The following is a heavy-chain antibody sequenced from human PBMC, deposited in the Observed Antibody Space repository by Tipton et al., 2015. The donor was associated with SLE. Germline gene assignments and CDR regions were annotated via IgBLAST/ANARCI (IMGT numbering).Heavy chain of an antibody. CDR2: TYYMSKWYN. CDR3: ARDGYSSGWDGDFDY. CDR1: GDSVSSNSAA. J-gene: IGHJ4*02. Sequence: GLVKPSQTLSLTCAISGDSVSSNSAAWNWIRQSPSRGLEWLGRTYYMSKWYNDYAVSVKSRIIINPDTSKNQFSLQLTSVTPEDTAVYYCARDGYSSGWDGDFDYWGQGTLVTVSS. D-gene: IGHD6-19*01. V-gene: IGHV6-1*01.